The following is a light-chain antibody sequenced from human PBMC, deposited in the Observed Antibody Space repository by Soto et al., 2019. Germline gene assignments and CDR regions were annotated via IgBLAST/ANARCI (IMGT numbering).Light chain of an antibody. CDR1: NIDVGGYDF. CDR3: CSFADIYTYI. J-gene: IGLJ1*01. Sequence: QSALTQPRSVSGSPGQSVAISCTGTNIDVGGYDFVSWHQQHPGKAPKLIIYNVNKRPLGVTDRFSGSKSGNTASLTISGLQAEDEADYYCCSFADIYTYIFGTGTKVTVL. V-gene: IGLV2-11*01. CDR2: NVN.